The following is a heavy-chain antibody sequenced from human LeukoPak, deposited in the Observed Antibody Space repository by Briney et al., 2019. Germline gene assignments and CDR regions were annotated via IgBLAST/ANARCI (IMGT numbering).Heavy chain of an antibody. Sequence: GGSLGLSCAASGFTFSSYSMRWVRQAPGKGLEWVSLISGSGDTTNYADSVKGRFTISRDNSKNTLYLQMNSLGADDTAVYYCAKAFQRGWERDAFAFWGQGTLVTVSS. D-gene: IGHD1-26*01. CDR2: ISGSGDTT. CDR1: GFTFSSYS. J-gene: IGHJ3*01. V-gene: IGHV3-23*01. CDR3: AKAFQRGWERDAFAF.